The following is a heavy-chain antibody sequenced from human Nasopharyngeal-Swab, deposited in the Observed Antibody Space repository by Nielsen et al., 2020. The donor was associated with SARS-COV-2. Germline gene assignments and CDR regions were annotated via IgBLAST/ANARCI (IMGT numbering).Heavy chain of an antibody. CDR1: GFPFSTYG. Sequence: GGSLRLSCAASGFPFSTYGMSWVRQAPGKGLGWVSSISGRGDNTYYADSVKGRFTISRDNSKNTLYLQMNSLRAEDTAIYYCAKDLKGPYFFWGQGTLVTVSS. D-gene: IGHD2/OR15-2a*01. CDR2: ISGRGDNT. CDR3: AKDLKGPYFF. J-gene: IGHJ4*02. V-gene: IGHV3-23*01.